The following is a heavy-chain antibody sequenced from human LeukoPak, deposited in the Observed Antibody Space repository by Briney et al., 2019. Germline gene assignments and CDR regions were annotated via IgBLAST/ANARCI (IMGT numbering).Heavy chain of an antibody. V-gene: IGHV3-11*01. D-gene: IGHD2-15*01. CDR1: GFTFSDYY. J-gene: IGHJ4*02. Sequence: GGSLRLSCAASGFTFSDYYMSWIRQAPGKGLEWVSYISSSGSTIYYADSVKGRFTISRDNAKNSLYLQMNSLRAEDTAVYYCARESRYCSGGSCYYRERYSDYWGQGTLVTVSS. CDR2: ISSSGSTI. CDR3: ARESRYCSGGSCYYRERYSDY.